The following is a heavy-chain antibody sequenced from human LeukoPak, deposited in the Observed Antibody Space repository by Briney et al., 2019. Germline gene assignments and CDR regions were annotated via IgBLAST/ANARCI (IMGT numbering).Heavy chain of an antibody. CDR1: GFTFSSYA. J-gene: IGHJ4*02. Sequence: GGSLRLSCAASGFTFSSYAMHWVRQAPGKGLEWVSAISGSGGSTYYADSVKGRFTISRDNSKNTLYLQMNSLRAEDTAVYYCAKDRGRLWFGELAILVYWGQGTLVTVSS. V-gene: IGHV3-23*01. D-gene: IGHD3-10*01. CDR3: AKDRGRLWFGELAILVY. CDR2: ISGSGGST.